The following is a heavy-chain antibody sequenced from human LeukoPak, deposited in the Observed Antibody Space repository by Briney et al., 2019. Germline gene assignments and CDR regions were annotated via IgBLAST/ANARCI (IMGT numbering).Heavy chain of an antibody. V-gene: IGHV3-48*01. J-gene: IGHJ4*02. CDR1: GFTFSSYS. D-gene: IGHD7-27*01. CDR2: ISSSSSTI. CDR3: AKKTGDAFDC. Sequence: PGGSLRLCCAASGFTFSSYSMNWVRQAPGKGLEWVSYISSSSSTIYYADSVKGRLTISRDNSKNTLYPQMNSLRAEDTAVYYCAKKTGDAFDCWGQGTLVTVSS.